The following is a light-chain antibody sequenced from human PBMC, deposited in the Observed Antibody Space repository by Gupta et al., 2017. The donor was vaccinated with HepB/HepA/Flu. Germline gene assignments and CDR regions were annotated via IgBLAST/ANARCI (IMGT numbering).Light chain of an antibody. V-gene: IGKV4-1*01. CDR2: WAS. CDR1: QSVLYSSNNKNY. Sequence: DIVMTQSPDSLAVSLGERATINCKSSQSVLYSSNNKNYLAWYQQKPGQPPKLLIYWASTRESGVPDRFSGSGSGTDFTLTISSLQAEDVAVYYYQQDDNTPLTFGGGTKVEIK. J-gene: IGKJ4*01. CDR3: QQDDNTPLT.